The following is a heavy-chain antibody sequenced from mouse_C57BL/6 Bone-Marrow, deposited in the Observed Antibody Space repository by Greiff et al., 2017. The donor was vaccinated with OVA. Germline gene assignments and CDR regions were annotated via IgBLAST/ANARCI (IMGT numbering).Heavy chain of an antibody. CDR1: GYSITSGYY. J-gene: IGHJ2*01. V-gene: IGHV3-6*01. CDR2: ISYDGSN. D-gene: IGHD3-2*02. CDR3: ARQLRLRGYFDY. Sequence: EVQVVESGPGLVKPSQSLSLTCSVTGYSITSGYYWNWIRQFPGNKLEWMGYISYDGSNNYNPSLKNRISITRDTSKNQFFLKLNSVTTEDTATYYCARQLRLRGYFDYWGQGTTLTVSS.